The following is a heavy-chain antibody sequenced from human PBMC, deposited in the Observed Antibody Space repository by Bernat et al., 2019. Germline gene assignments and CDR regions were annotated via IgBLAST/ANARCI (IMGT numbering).Heavy chain of an antibody. CDR1: GFTFSSYG. V-gene: IGHV3-33*06. CDR3: AKGTDTRSDGIDK. D-gene: IGHD3-9*01. J-gene: IGHJ3*02. CDR2: IWSDGNYE. Sequence: QVHLVESGGGVVQPGRSLRLSCAASGFTFSSYGMHWVRQAPGKGLEWLAVIWSDGNYEYYAESLKGRFTISRDNPKNTLYLQMNNLRPEDTALYFCAKGTDTRSDGIDKWGQGTMVAVSS.